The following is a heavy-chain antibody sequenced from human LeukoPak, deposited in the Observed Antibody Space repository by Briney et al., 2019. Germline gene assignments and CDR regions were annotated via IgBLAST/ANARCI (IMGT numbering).Heavy chain of an antibody. CDR3: AREVRYFDPSDYYYGMDV. CDR2: IYSGGST. Sequence: PGGSLRLSCAASGFTVSSNYMSWVRQAPGKGLEWVSVIYSGGSTYYADSVKGRFTISRDNSKNTLYLQMNSLRAEDTAVYYYAREVRYFDPSDYYYGMDVWGQGTTVTVSS. J-gene: IGHJ6*02. V-gene: IGHV3-66*01. D-gene: IGHD3-9*01. CDR1: GFTVSSNY.